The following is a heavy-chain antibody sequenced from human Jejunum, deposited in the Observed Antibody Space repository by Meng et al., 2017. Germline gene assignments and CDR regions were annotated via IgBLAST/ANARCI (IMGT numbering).Heavy chain of an antibody. D-gene: IGHD5-24*01. CDR1: GPTVNNPNW. J-gene: IGHJ4*02. V-gene: IGHV4-4*02. CDR2: IFHTGST. Sequence: VRLHGAGPGAVEPSGTLSLTCSGSGPTVNNPNWYSRVPQSPEKGLEWIGEIFHTGSTNYNPYLKSRVTISIDKSKTLLSLNLRSVTAADTAVYYCAKAAAYNLDYWGQGTLVTVSS. CDR3: AKAAAYNLDY.